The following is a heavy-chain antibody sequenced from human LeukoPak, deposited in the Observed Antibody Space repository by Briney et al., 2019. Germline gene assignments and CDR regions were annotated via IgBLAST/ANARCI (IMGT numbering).Heavy chain of an antibody. CDR2: ISTSGST. D-gene: IGHD3-16*01. CDR1: GGFISSDSFY. J-gene: IGHJ5*02. CDR3: ARVTRGADGHDWFDL. Sequence: SETLSLTCTVSGGFISSDSFYWTWIRQPAGEGLEWIGRISTSGSTNYSPSLKSRVTISLDTSKNQFSLNLRSVTAADTAVYYCARVTRGADGHDWFDLWGQGILVTVSS. V-gene: IGHV4-61*02.